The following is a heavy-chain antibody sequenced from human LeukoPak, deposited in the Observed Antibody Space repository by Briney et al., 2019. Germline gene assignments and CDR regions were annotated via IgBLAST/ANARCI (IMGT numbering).Heavy chain of an antibody. D-gene: IGHD6-13*01. J-gene: IGHJ4*02. Sequence: PGGSLRLSCTGSGFSFTNYAMHWVRQAPGKGLEWVSAISGSGDSTYYGDSVKGRFTISRDNSKNTLYLQMNSLRAEDTAVYYCAKTRPLDSSSWSHGDYWGQGTLVTVSS. CDR2: ISGSGDST. CDR1: GFSFTNYA. V-gene: IGHV3-23*01. CDR3: AKTRPLDSSSWSHGDY.